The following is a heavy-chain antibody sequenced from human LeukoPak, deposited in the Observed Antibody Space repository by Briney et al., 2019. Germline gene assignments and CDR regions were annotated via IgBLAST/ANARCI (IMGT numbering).Heavy chain of an antibody. CDR1: GYTFSSYG. CDR3: ARGNSGYYHYMDV. Sequence: ASVKVSCKASGYTFSSYGISWVRQMPGKGLEWMGIIYSGDSDTRYSPSFQGQVTTSADKSISTAYLQWSSLKASDTALYYCARGNSGYYHYMDVWGKGTTVTVSS. D-gene: IGHD1-7*01. V-gene: IGHV5-51*01. J-gene: IGHJ6*03. CDR2: IYSGDSDT.